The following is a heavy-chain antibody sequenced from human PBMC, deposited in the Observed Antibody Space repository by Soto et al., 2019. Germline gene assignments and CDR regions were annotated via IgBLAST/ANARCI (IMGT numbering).Heavy chain of an antibody. V-gene: IGHV1-24*01. D-gene: IGHD6-6*01. J-gene: IGHJ4*02. CDR1: GYTLTELS. Sequence: GASVKVSCKVSGYTLTELSIHWVRQAPGKGLEWMGGFDPEDGETIYAQKFQGRVTMTEDTSTDTAYKELSSLRSEDTAVYYCATDLLGAARRPIGSWLKPTTNDYWGQGTLVTVSS. CDR2: FDPEDGET. CDR3: ATDLLGAARRPIGSWLKPTTNDY.